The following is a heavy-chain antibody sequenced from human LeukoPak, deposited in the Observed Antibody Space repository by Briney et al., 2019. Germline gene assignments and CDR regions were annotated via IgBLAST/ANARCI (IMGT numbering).Heavy chain of an antibody. CDR1: GFTFSSYG. Sequence: PGGSLRLSCAASGFTFSSYGMHWVRQAPGKGLEWVAFIRYDGSHKYYTDSVKGRFTISRDSSKNTLYLQMNSLRAEDTAVYYCAKDRWPYCSGTRCSGNWFDPWGQGTLVTVSS. D-gene: IGHD2-2*01. CDR2: IRYDGSHK. J-gene: IGHJ5*02. V-gene: IGHV3-30*02. CDR3: AKDRWPYCSGTRCSGNWFDP.